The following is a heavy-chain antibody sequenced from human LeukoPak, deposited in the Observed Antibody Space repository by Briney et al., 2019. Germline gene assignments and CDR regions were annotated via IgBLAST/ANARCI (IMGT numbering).Heavy chain of an antibody. V-gene: IGHV3-73*01. D-gene: IGHD6-13*01. CDR1: GFTFSGSA. CDR3: RHSPHSSSWLHWFDP. Sequence: GGSLRLSCAASGFTFSGSAMHWVRQASGKGLEWVDLIRIKANSYATAYAASVKGRFTISRDDSKNTAYLQMNSLKTEDTAVYYCRHSPHSSSWLHWFDPWGQGTLVTVSS. J-gene: IGHJ5*02. CDR2: IRIKANSYAT.